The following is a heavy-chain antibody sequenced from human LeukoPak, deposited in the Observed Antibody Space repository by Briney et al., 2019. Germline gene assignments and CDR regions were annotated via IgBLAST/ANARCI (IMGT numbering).Heavy chain of an antibody. CDR3: VKESRVVRGVIMDAFDM. D-gene: IGHD3-10*01. J-gene: IGHJ3*02. V-gene: IGHV3-64D*06. Sequence: GGSLRLSCSASGFTFSSYAMHWVRQAPGKGLEYVSGISINGGSTDYADSVKGRFTISRVNSKNTVYLQMSSLRAEDTAVYYCVKESRVVRGVIMDAFDMWGQGTMVTVSS. CDR2: ISINGGST. CDR1: GFTFSSYA.